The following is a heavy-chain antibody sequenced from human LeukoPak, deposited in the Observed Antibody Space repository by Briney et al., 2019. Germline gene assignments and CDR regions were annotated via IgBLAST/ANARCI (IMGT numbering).Heavy chain of an antibody. CDR2: IYYSGST. CDR3: ARVIFLEWFTDY. Sequence: SSETQSLTCTVSGGSISSGDYYWSWIRQPPGKGLEWIGYIYYSGSTYYNPSLKSRVTISVDTSKNQFSLKLSSVTAADTAVYYCARVIFLEWFTDYWGQGTLVTVSS. D-gene: IGHD3-3*01. V-gene: IGHV4-30-4*01. J-gene: IGHJ4*02. CDR1: GGSISSGDYY.